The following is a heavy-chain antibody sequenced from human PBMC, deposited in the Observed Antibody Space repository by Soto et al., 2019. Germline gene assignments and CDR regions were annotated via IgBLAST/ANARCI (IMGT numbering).Heavy chain of an antibody. Sequence: QVQLQESGPGLVKPSQTLSLICTVSGGFISNGDYHWSWIRQPPGKGLEWIGYTYPSGSTYYNASLRSRVTISIDASKNQLSLRLNSVTAADTAVYYCAREGGYDSPHGCWGQGTLVTVSS. V-gene: IGHV4-30-4*01. D-gene: IGHD5-12*01. CDR1: GGFISNGDYH. J-gene: IGHJ4*02. CDR3: AREGGYDSPHGC. CDR2: TYPSGST.